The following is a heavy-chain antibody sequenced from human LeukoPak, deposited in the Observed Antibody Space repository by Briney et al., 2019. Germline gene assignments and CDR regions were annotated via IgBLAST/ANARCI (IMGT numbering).Heavy chain of an antibody. CDR2: ISGSDGST. Sequence: PGGSLRLSCAASGFTFSSYAMSWVRQAPGKGLEWVSAISGSDGSTYYADSVKGRFTISRDNSKNTLYLQMNSLRAEDTAVYYCAKVSGYSSGWYVSYFDYWGQGTLVTVSS. V-gene: IGHV3-23*01. CDR1: GFTFSSYA. CDR3: AKVSGYSSGWYVSYFDY. D-gene: IGHD6-19*01. J-gene: IGHJ4*02.